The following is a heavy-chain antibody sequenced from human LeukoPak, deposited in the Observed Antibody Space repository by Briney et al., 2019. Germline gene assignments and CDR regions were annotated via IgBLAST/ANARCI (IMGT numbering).Heavy chain of an antibody. CDR3: ARALYYYDSSGYSNWFDP. J-gene: IGHJ5*02. D-gene: IGHD3-22*01. CDR1: GFTFSSYE. V-gene: IGHV3-48*03. Sequence: GGSLRLSCAASGFTFSSYEMNWVRQAPGKGLEWVSYISSSGSTIYYADSVKGRFTISRDNAKNSLYLQMNSLRAEDTAVYYCARALYYYDSSGYSNWFDPWGQGTLVIVSS. CDR2: ISSSGSTI.